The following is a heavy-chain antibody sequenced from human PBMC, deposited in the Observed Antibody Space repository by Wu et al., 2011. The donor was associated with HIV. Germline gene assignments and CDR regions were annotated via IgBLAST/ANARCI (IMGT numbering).Heavy chain of an antibody. CDR2: ISAYNADT. V-gene: IGHV1-18*01. D-gene: IGHD3-22*01. Sequence: QVQLVQSGAEVQKPGASVTVSCKASGYTLISYGISWVRQAPGQGPEWMGWISAYNADTNYAQKFQGRVTITADKSTTTTYMELNNLRSEDTAVYYCARGSGYHFKRTITLVVWGKGTTVTVSS. CDR3: ARGSGYHFKRTITLVV. J-gene: IGHJ6*04. CDR1: GYTLISYG.